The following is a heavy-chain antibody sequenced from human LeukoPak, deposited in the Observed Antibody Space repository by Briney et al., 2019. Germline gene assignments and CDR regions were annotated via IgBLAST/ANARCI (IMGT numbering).Heavy chain of an antibody. CDR3: AKAPYGTVGYVPYFDY. CDR2: ISISGDGT. D-gene: IGHD5-12*01. J-gene: IGHJ4*02. CDR1: GFTFTSYV. Sequence: SGGSLRLSCAASGFTFTSYVMSWVDQAPGKGLEWVSAISISGDGTSYTDSVKGRFTISRDNSTNTLYLQMISLRAEDTAVYYCAKAPYGTVGYVPYFDYWGQGTLVTVSS. V-gene: IGHV3-23*01.